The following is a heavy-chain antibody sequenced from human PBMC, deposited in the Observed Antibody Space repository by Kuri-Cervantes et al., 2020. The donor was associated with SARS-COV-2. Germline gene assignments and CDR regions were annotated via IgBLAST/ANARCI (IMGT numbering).Heavy chain of an antibody. J-gene: IGHJ3*02. CDR2: ISGSGGST. Sequence: GGSLRLSCAASGFTFSSYAMSWVRQAPGKGLEWVSAISGSGGSTYYADSVKGRFTISRDNSKNTLYLQMNSLRAEGTAVYYCARGAYDYIWGSYRYPDAFDIWGQGTMVTVSS. CDR1: GFTFSSYA. D-gene: IGHD3-16*02. V-gene: IGHV3-23*01. CDR3: ARGAYDYIWGSYRYPDAFDI.